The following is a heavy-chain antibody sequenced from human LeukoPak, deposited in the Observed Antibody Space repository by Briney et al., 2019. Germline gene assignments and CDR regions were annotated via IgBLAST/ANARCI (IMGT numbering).Heavy chain of an antibody. Sequence: GGSLRLSCAASGFTFSSYGMHWVRQAPGKGLEWVAVIWYGGSNKYYAGSVKGRFTISRDNSKNTLYLQMNSLRAEDTAVYYCAKGAKPGIAAAGKEGYYYMDVWGKGTTVAVSS. V-gene: IGHV3-30*02. D-gene: IGHD6-13*01. J-gene: IGHJ6*03. CDR3: AKGAKPGIAAAGKEGYYYMDV. CDR1: GFTFSSYG. CDR2: IWYGGSNK.